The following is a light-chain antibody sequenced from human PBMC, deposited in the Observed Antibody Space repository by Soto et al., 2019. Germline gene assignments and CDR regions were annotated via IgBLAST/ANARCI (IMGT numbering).Light chain of an antibody. CDR1: SSDVGGYKY. CDR2: EVT. Sequence: QSALTQPPSASGSPGQSVTISCTGTSSDVGGYKYVSWYQHHPGKAPKVVIYEVTKRPSGVPDRFSGSQSGNTASLTVSGLQAEDEADYYCSSYGGTNNVVFGVGTKLTVL. V-gene: IGLV2-8*01. J-gene: IGLJ2*01. CDR3: SSYGGTNNVV.